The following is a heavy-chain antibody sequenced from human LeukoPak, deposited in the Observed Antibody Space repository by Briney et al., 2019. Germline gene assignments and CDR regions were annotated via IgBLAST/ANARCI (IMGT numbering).Heavy chain of an antibody. CDR2: ISYDGSNK. D-gene: IGHD2-2*01. V-gene: IGHV3-30*04. Sequence: GGSLRLSCAASGFTFSSYAMHWVRQAPGKGLEWVAVISYDGSNKYYADSVKCRFTISRDNSKNTLYLQMNSLRAEDTAVYYCARDCSSTSCYGAFDIWGQGTMVTVSS. CDR1: GFTFSSYA. CDR3: ARDCSSTSCYGAFDI. J-gene: IGHJ3*02.